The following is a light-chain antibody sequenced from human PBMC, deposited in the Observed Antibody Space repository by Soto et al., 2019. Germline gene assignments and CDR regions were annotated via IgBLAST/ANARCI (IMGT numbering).Light chain of an antibody. CDR2: AAS. CDR3: QQQNNYPRRFT. V-gene: IGKV1-9*01. CDR1: QGISSY. J-gene: IGKJ3*01. Sequence: DIQLTQSPSSLSASVGDRVTITCRASQGISSYLAWYQQKPGKAPKLLIYAASTLQTGVPSRFSGSGSGTEFTLTISSLQPEDFAALYCQQQNNYPRRFTIGPGTKVDIK.